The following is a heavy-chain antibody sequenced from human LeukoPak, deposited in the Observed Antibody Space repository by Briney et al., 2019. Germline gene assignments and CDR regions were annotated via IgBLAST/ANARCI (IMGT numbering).Heavy chain of an antibody. CDR3: AKSAWSNYDKVDY. D-gene: IGHD3-9*01. V-gene: IGHV3-30*18. J-gene: IGHJ4*02. CDR1: GFTFSSYG. CDR2: ISYDGSDK. Sequence: QSGGSLRLPCAASGFTFSSYGMHWVRQAPGKGLEWVAVISYDGSDKYYADSVKGRFTISRDNSKNTLYLQMNSLRAEDTAVYYCAKSAWSNYDKVDYWGQGTLVTVSS.